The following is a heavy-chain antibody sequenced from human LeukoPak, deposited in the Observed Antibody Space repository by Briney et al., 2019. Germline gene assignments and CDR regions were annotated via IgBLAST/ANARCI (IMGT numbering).Heavy chain of an antibody. CDR1: GGSISSSSYY. CDR2: IYYSGST. Sequence: SETLSLTCTVSGGSISSSSYYWGWIRQPPGKGLEWIGSIYYSGSTYYNPSLKSRVTISVDTSKNQFSLKLSSVTAADTAVYYCARAREIGFDPWGQGTLVTVSS. CDR3: ARAREIGFDP. D-gene: IGHD3-22*01. V-gene: IGHV4-39*07. J-gene: IGHJ5*02.